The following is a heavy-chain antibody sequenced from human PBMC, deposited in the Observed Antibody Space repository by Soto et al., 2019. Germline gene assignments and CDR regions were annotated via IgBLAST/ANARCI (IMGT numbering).Heavy chain of an antibody. CDR1: GYTFTSYD. V-gene: IGHV1-8*01. D-gene: IGHD1-26*01. CDR2: MNPNSGNT. CDR3: ARGVGGWYDP. J-gene: IGHJ5*02. Sequence: QVQLVQSGAEVKKPGASVKVSCKASGYTFTSYDINWVRQATGQGLEWMGWMNPNSGNTGYAQKFQGRVTMTRNTSIRTAYMALSSMSLEDTAVRYCARGVGGWYDPWGQGTVVTVPS.